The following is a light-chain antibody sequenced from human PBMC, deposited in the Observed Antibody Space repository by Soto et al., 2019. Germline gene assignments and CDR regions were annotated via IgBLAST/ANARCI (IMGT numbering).Light chain of an antibody. Sequence: QSALTQPASVSGSPGQSITISCTGTSSDVGGYDYVSWYQLHPGKAPKLMVFEVNNRPSGVSYRFSGSKSGNTASLTISGLQAEDEADYYCSSKTSSRTPFVFGTGTKVTVL. CDR1: SSDVGGYDY. V-gene: IGLV2-14*01. J-gene: IGLJ1*01. CDR2: EVN. CDR3: SSKTSSRTPFV.